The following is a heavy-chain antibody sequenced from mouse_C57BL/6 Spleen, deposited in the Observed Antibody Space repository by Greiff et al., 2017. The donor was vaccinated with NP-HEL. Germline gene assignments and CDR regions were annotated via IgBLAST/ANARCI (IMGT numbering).Heavy chain of an antibody. D-gene: IGHD2-1*01. J-gene: IGHJ2*01. V-gene: IGHV1-64*01. CDR3: ARYPIYYGNYV. CDR2: IHPNSGST. CDR1: GYTFTSYW. Sequence: QVQLQQPGAELVKPGASVKLSCKASGYTFTSYWMHWVKQRPGQGLEWIGMIHPNSGSTNYNEKFKSKATLTVDKSSSTAYMQLSSLTSEDSAVYYCARYPIYYGNYVWGQGTTLTVSS.